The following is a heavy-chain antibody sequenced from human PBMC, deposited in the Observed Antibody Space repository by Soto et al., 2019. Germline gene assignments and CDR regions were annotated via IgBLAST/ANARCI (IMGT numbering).Heavy chain of an antibody. CDR1: GFTFSSYG. CDR2: ISYDGSNK. Sequence: QAQLVESGGGVVQPGRSLRLSCAASGFTFSSYGMHWVRQAPGKGLEWVAVISYDGSNKYYADSVKGRFTISRDNSKNTLYLQMNSLRAEDTAVYYCAKGHLAGQWLLTWWFDPWGQGTLVTVSS. J-gene: IGHJ5*02. V-gene: IGHV3-30*18. D-gene: IGHD6-19*01. CDR3: AKGHLAGQWLLTWWFDP.